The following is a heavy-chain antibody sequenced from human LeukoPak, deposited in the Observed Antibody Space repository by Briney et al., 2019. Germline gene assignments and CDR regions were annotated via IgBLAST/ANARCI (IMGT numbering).Heavy chain of an antibody. CDR1: GGTFSSYA. D-gene: IGHD2-2*01. CDR2: IIPIFGTA. J-gene: IGHJ6*04. CDR3: ARERRYCSSTSCFYYYYGMDV. V-gene: IGHV1-69*06. Sequence: ASVKVSCKASGGTFSSYAISWVRQAPGQGLEWMGGIIPIFGTANYAQKFRGRVTITADKSTSTAYMELSSLRSEDTAVYYCARERRYCSSTSCFYYYYGMDVWGKGTTVTVSS.